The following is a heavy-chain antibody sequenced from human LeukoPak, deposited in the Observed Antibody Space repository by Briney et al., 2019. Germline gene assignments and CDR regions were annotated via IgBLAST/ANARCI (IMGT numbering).Heavy chain of an antibody. CDR2: IGTAGDT. CDR1: GFTFSSYD. D-gene: IGHD2-15*01. Sequence: GGSLRLSCAASGFTFSSYDMHWVRQATGKGLEWVSAIGTAGDTYYPGSVKGRFTISRENAKNSLYLQMNSLRAGDTAVYLSDCYSSVNETGHLILPFDYWGQGTLVTVSS. CDR3: DCYSSVNETGHLILPFDY. V-gene: IGHV3-13*01. J-gene: IGHJ4*02.